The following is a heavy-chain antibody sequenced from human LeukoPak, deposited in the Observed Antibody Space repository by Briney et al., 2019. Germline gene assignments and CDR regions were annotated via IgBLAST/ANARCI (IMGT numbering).Heavy chain of an antibody. J-gene: IGHJ6*03. D-gene: IGHD2-2*02. CDR3: ARQIGGYCSSTSCYTPPYYYMDV. CDR1: GGSISSSSYY. CDR2: IYYSGST. V-gene: IGHV4-39*01. Sequence: SETLSLTCTVSGGSISSSSYYWGWTRQPPGKGLEWIGSIYYSGSTYYNPSLKSRVTISVDTSKNQFSLKLSSVTAADTAVYYCARQIGGYCSSTSCYTPPYYYMDVWGKGTTVTVSS.